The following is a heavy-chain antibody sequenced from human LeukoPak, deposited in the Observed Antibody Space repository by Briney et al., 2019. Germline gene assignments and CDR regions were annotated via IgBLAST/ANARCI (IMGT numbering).Heavy chain of an antibody. V-gene: IGHV1-8*01. CDR1: GYTFTSYD. D-gene: IGHD5-12*01. J-gene: IGHJ4*02. Sequence: ASVKVSCKASGYTFTSYDINWVRQATGLGLEWMGWMNPNSGNTGYAQKFQGRVTMTRNTSISTAYMELSSLRSEDTAVYYCARVHARYSGYDFAYWGQGTLVTVSS. CDR2: MNPNSGNT. CDR3: ARVHARYSGYDFAY.